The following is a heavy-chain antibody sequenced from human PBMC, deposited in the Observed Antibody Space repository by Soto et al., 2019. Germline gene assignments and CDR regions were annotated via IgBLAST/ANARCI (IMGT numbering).Heavy chain of an antibody. CDR3: ARERRLLSDYYGMDV. CDR1: GSTLSSHG. CDR2: VSYDENNK. V-gene: IGHV3-30*03. Sequence: QVQLVESGGGVVQPGTSLRLSCAASGSTLSSHGMHWVRQAPGKGLEWVAVVSYDENNKYYGASVKGRFTISRDNSKNTVYLQMNSLRPEDTAVYYCARERRLLSDYYGMDVW. J-gene: IGHJ6*01. D-gene: IGHD3-3*01.